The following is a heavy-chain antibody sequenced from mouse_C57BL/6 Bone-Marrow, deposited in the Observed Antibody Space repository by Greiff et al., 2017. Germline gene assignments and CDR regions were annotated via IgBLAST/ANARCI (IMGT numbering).Heavy chain of an antibody. CDR3: ARHSVYYYGSSMDY. CDR1: GFTFSSYG. J-gene: IGHJ4*01. D-gene: IGHD1-1*01. CDR2: ISSGGSYT. V-gene: IGHV5-6*02. Sequence: EVMLVESGGDLVKPGGSLKLSCAASGFTFSSYGMSWVRQTPDKRLEWVATISSGGSYTYYPDSVKGRFTISRDNAKNTLYLQMSSLKSEDTAMYYCARHSVYYYGSSMDYWGQGTSVTVSS.